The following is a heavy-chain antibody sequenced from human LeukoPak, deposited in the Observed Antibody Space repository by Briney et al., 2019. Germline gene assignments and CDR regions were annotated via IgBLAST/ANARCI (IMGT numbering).Heavy chain of an antibody. D-gene: IGHD6-13*01. CDR1: GYTFTSYA. CDR2: INAGNGNT. V-gene: IGHV1-3*03. J-gene: IGHJ4*02. Sequence: GASVKVSCKASGYTFTSYAMHWVRQAPGQRLEWMGWINAGNGNTKYSQEFQGRVTITRGTSASTAYMELSSLRSEDMAVYYCARDRGLYSSSWYFDYWGQGTLVTVSS. CDR3: ARDRGLYSSSWYFDY.